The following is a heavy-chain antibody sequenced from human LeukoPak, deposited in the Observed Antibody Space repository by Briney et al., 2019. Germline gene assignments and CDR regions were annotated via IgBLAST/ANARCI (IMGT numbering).Heavy chain of an antibody. CDR2: IYHSGST. J-gene: IGHJ4*02. D-gene: IGHD3-10*02. Sequence: PSETLSLTCTVSGGSISSGGYYWSWIRQPPGKGLEWIGYIYHSGSTYYNPSLKSRVTISVDTSKNQFSLKLSSVTAADTAVYYCASGLWSGPHDYWGQGTLVTVSS. CDR1: GGSISSGGYY. CDR3: ASGLWSGPHDY. V-gene: IGHV4-30-2*01.